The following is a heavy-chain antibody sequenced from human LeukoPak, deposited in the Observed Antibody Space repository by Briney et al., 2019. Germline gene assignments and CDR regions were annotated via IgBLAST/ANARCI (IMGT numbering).Heavy chain of an antibody. D-gene: IGHD3-3*01. Sequence: GGSLRLSCAASEFTFSSYNMNWVRQAPGKGLEWVSCISGSGKYIYYADSVKGRFTISRDNSKNTLYLQMNSLRAEDTAVYYCAKDFNEIFFGCLYWGQGTLVTVSS. CDR3: AKDFNEIFFGCLY. J-gene: IGHJ4*02. CDR2: ISGSGKYI. CDR1: EFTFSSYN. V-gene: IGHV3-21*01.